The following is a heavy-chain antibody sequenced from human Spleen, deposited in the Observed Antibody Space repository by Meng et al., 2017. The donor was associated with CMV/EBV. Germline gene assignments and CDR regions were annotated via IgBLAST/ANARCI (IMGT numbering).Heavy chain of an antibody. Sequence: VYCGSFSGYYWSWIRQPPGKGLEWIGDINPSGSTNYNPSLKSRVTISVDTSKNQFSLKLSSVTAADTAVYYCARAPITIFGVAPFDYWGQGTLVTVSS. CDR2: INPSGST. CDR3: ARAPITIFGVAPFDY. J-gene: IGHJ4*02. D-gene: IGHD3-3*01. CDR1: CGSFSGYY. V-gene: IGHV4-34*01.